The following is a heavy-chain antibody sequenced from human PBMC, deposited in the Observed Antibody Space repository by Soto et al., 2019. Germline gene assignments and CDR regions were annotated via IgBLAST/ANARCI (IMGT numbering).Heavy chain of an antibody. J-gene: IGHJ4*02. CDR3: AKVSSSWYAGFFDL. CDR2: LSDSGDSI. D-gene: IGHD6-13*01. V-gene: IGHV3-23*01. CDR1: GFTFSSHA. Sequence: EVQLLESGGGLVQPGRSLRLSCTASGFTFSSHAMTWVRQAPGKGLEWVSGLSDSGDSIYYADSVKGRFTIYRDNSXTTLDLQMNTLRVEDPAVYYCAKVSSSWYAGFFDLWGQGTLVTVSS.